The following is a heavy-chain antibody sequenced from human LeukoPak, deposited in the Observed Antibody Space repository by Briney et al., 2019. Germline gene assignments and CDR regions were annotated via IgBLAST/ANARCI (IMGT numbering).Heavy chain of an antibody. Sequence: SETLPLTCTVSGGSISSYYWGWIRQPPGKGLEWIGSIYYSGSTYYNPSLKSRVNISVDTSKNQFSLKLTSVTAADTAMYYCARLPSSSTFDYWGQGTLVTVSS. CDR3: ARLPSSSTFDY. CDR2: IYYSGST. CDR1: GGSISSYY. J-gene: IGHJ4*02. D-gene: IGHD6-6*01. V-gene: IGHV4-39*01.